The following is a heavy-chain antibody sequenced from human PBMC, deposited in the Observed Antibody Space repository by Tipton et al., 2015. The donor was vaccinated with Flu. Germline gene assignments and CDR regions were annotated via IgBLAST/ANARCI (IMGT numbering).Heavy chain of an antibody. CDR2: IYHSGST. CDR1: GYSISSGYY. J-gene: IGHJ4*02. CDR3: ARVLNKVSAYYFDY. D-gene: IGHD2-8*01. V-gene: IGHV4-38-2*01. Sequence: TLSLTCAVSGYSISSGYYWGWIRQPPGKGLEWIGSIYHSGSTYYNPSLKNRVTISVDTSKNQFSLKLSSVTAADTAVYYCARVLNKVSAYYFDYWGQGTLVTVSS.